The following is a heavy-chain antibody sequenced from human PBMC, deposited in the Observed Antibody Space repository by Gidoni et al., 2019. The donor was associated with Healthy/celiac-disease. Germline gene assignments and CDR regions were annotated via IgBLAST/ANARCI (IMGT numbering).Heavy chain of an antibody. J-gene: IGHJ3*02. CDR1: GFTFSSYS. D-gene: IGHD3-16*01. V-gene: IGHV3-21*01. Sequence: EVQLVESGGGLVKPGGSLRLSCAACGFTFSSYSMNWVRQAPGKGLEWVTSISSSSSYIYSADSVKGRFTISRDNAKNSLYLQMNSLRAEDTAVYYCARHYVSGAFDIWGQGTMVTVSS. CDR2: ISSSSSYI. CDR3: ARHYVSGAFDI.